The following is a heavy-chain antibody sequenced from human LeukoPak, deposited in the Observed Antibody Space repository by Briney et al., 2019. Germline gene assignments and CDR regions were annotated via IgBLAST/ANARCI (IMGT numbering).Heavy chain of an antibody. Sequence: ASVKVSCKASGYTFTSYGISWVRQAPGQGLEWMGWISAYNGNTNYAQKLQGRVTMTTDTSTSTAYMELRSLRSDDTAVYYCARDVRTIPPYYCYYMDVWGKGTTVTISS. J-gene: IGHJ6*03. V-gene: IGHV1-18*01. D-gene: IGHD3-9*01. CDR2: ISAYNGNT. CDR1: GYTFTSYG. CDR3: ARDVRTIPPYYCYYMDV.